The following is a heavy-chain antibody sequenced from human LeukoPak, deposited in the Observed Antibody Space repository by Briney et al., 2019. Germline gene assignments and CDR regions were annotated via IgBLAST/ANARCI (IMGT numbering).Heavy chain of an antibody. CDR1: GYTFTGYY. Sequence: ASVKVSFKASGYTFTGYYMHWVRQAPGQGLEWMGWINPNSGGTNYAQKFQGRVTMTRDTSISTAYMELSRLRPDDTAVYYCASSDYGDYVFNYWGQGTLVTVSS. V-gene: IGHV1-2*02. CDR3: ASSDYGDYVFNY. D-gene: IGHD4-17*01. J-gene: IGHJ4*02. CDR2: INPNSGGT.